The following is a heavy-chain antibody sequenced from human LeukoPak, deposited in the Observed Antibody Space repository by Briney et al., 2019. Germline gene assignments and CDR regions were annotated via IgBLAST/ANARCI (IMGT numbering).Heavy chain of an antibody. Sequence: GGSLRLSCAASGFTFSSYAMGWVRQAPGKGLEWVSGIIGSGSSTYYADSVKGRFTISRDNSKNMLYLQVNSLRAEDRAVYYCAKGATPFDYGGNSVYWGQGTLVTVSS. CDR3: AKGATPFDYGGNSVY. D-gene: IGHD4-17*01. V-gene: IGHV3-23*01. CDR1: GFTFSSYA. CDR2: IIGSGSST. J-gene: IGHJ4*02.